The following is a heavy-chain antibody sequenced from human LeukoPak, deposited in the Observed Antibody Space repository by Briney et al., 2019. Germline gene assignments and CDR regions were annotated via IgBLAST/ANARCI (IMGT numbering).Heavy chain of an antibody. CDR3: ARDRYGYDSSGYHIDY. D-gene: IGHD3-22*01. V-gene: IGHV3-30-3*01. CDR1: GFTFSSYA. CDR2: ISYDGSNK. J-gene: IGHJ4*02. Sequence: HPGGSLRLSCAASGFTFSSYAMHRVRQAPGKGLEWVAVISYDGSNKYYADSVKGRFTISRDNSKNTLYLQMNSLRAEDTAVYYCARDRYGYDSSGYHIDYWGQGTLVTVSS.